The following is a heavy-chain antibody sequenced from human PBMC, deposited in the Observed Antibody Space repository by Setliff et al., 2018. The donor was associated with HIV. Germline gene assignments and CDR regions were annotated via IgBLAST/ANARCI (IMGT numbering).Heavy chain of an antibody. CDR1: GYIFPRFD. J-gene: IGHJ6*02. V-gene: IGHV1-8*01. CDR2: LNPNSGNT. CDR3: ARTQYLGSYYSRVQNYGMDV. Sequence: ASVKVSCKASGYIFPRFDISWARQATGQGLEWMGCLNPNSGNTGYAQIFQGRITMTRNTSISTAYMELSSLRSEDTAVYYCARTQYLGSYYSRVQNYGMDVLGQGTTVTVSS. D-gene: IGHD3-22*01.